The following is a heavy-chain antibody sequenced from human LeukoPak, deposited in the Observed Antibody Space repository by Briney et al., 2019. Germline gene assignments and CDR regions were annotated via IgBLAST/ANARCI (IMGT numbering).Heavy chain of an antibody. Sequence: GGSLRLSCAASGFTFRNYWMNWVRQAPGKGLEWVANIKQDGSEIYYVDSVKGRFTISRDNAKNSLYLQMNSLRAEDTAVYYCARDSSSWSDNWFDPWGQGTLVTVSS. CDR2: IKQDGSEI. CDR1: GFTFRNYW. J-gene: IGHJ5*02. CDR3: ARDSSSWSDNWFDP. D-gene: IGHD6-13*01. V-gene: IGHV3-7*01.